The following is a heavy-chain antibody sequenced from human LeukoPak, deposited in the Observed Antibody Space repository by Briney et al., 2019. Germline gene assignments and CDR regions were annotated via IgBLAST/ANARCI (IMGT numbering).Heavy chain of an antibody. CDR1: GDSLSSNSAG. CDR3: ARGGYSYAPFDY. Sequence: SQTLSLTSALSGDSLSSNSAGWHWARQSRSRGVEGLGRTYYRSKLYNDYAVSVKSRITINPDTSKNQFSLQLNSVTPEDTAVYYCARGGYSYAPFDYWGQGTLVTVSS. V-gene: IGHV6-1*01. D-gene: IGHD5-18*01. CDR2: TYYRSKLYN. J-gene: IGHJ4*02.